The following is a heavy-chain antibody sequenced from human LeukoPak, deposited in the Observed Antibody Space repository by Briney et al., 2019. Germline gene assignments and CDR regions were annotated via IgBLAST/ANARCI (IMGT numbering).Heavy chain of an antibody. CDR2: IYYSGST. J-gene: IGHJ4*02. CDR1: GGSISSYY. D-gene: IGHD4-17*01. V-gene: IGHV4-59*01. CDR3: ARDQYGLNYFDY. Sequence: SETLSLTCTVSGGSISSYYWSWIRQPPGKGLEWIGYIYYSGSTNYNRSLKSRVTISVDTSKNQFSLKLSSVTAADTAVYYCARDQYGLNYFDYWGQGTLVTVSS.